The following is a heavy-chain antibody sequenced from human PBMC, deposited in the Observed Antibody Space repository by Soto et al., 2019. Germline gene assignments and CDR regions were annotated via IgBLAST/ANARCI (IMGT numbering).Heavy chain of an antibody. CDR3: ARDRRLLLYYYGMDV. CDR1: GGSISSYY. CDR2: IYYSGST. Sequence: SETLSLTCTVSGGSISSYYWSWIRQPPGKGLEWIGYIYYSGSTNYNPSLKSRVTISVDTSKNQFSLKLSSVTAADTAVYYCARDRRLLLYYYGMDVWGQGTTVTVSS. D-gene: IGHD6-25*01. V-gene: IGHV4-59*01. J-gene: IGHJ6*02.